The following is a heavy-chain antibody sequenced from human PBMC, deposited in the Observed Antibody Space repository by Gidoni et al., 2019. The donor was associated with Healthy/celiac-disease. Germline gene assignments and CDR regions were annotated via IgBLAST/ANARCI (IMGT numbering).Heavy chain of an antibody. CDR3: ARTQGVAGWGEYFQH. J-gene: IGHJ1*01. CDR2: INHSGST. Sequence: QVQLQQWGAGLLKPSETLSLTCAVYGGSFSGYYWSWIRQPPGKGLEWIGEINHSGSTNYNPSLKSRVTISVDTSKNQFSLKLSSVTAADTAVYYCARTQGVAGWGEYFQHWGQGTLVTVSS. D-gene: IGHD2-15*01. V-gene: IGHV4-34*01. CDR1: GGSFSGYY.